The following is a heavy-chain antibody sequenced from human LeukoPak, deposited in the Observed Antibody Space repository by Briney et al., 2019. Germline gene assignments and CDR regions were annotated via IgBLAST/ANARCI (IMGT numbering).Heavy chain of an antibody. V-gene: IGHV4-61*01. CDR1: GGSVSSGSYY. D-gene: IGHD5-24*01. CDR2: IYYSGST. J-gene: IGHJ4*02. Sequence: SETLSLTCTVSGGSVSSGSYYWSWIRQPPGKGLEWIGYIYYSGSTNYNPSLKSRVTISVDTSKNQFSLKLSSATAADTAVYYCARRGVGYNPPDYWGQGTLVTVSS. CDR3: ARRGVGYNPPDY.